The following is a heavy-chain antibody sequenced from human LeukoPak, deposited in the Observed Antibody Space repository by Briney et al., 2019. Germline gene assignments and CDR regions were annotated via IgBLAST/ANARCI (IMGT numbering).Heavy chain of an antibody. J-gene: IGHJ6*03. CDR2: INPNSGGT. Sequence: GASVKVSCKASGYTFTGYYMHWVRQAPGQGLEWMGWINPNSGGTNYAQKFQGRVTMTRDTSISTAYMELSRLRSDDTAVYYCARGGVVVAAERALYYYYYMDVWGKGTTVTVSS. CDR1: GYTFTGYY. V-gene: IGHV1-2*02. D-gene: IGHD2-15*01. CDR3: ARGGVVVAAERALYYYYYMDV.